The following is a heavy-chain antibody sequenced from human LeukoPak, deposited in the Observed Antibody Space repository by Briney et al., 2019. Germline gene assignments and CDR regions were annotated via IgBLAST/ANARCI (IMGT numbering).Heavy chain of an antibody. J-gene: IGHJ4*02. CDR2: IASDGST. D-gene: IGHD1-26*01. V-gene: IGHV3-74*01. Sequence: PGGSLRLSCAASGFTFSSYWMHWVRQAPGKGLVWVSRIASDGSTVYADSVKGRFTISRDNAKDTVYLQMNSLRVEDTAVYYGIGSGGWPGYWGQGTLVTVSS. CDR1: GFTFSSYW. CDR3: IGSGGWPGY.